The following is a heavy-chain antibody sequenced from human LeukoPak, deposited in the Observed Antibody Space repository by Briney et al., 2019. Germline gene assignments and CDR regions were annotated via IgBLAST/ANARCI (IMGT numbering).Heavy chain of an antibody. V-gene: IGHV3-23*01. CDR2: ISGSGGST. CDR3: ARDREIFDY. CDR1: GFTFSTYA. J-gene: IGHJ4*02. D-gene: IGHD1-26*01. Sequence: TGGSLRLSCAASGFTFSTYAMTWVRQAPGKGLEWVSAISGSGGSTFYADSVKGRFTISRDNSKNTLYLQMNSLRAEDTAVYYCARDREIFDYWGQGTLVTVSS.